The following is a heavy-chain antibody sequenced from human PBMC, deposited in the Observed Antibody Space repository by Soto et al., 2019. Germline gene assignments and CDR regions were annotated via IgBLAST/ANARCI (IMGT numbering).Heavy chain of an antibody. Sequence: PGGSLRLSCAASGFTFSSYSMNWVRQAPGKGLEWVSSISSSSSYIYYADSVKGRFTISRDNAKNSLYLQMNSLRAEDTAVYYCARDPSGDCSGGSCYSSVIAYYYYCGMDVWGQGTTVTVSS. CDR1: GFTFSSYS. D-gene: IGHD2-15*01. J-gene: IGHJ6*02. CDR3: ARDPSGDCSGGSCYSSVIAYYYYCGMDV. CDR2: ISSSSSYI. V-gene: IGHV3-21*01.